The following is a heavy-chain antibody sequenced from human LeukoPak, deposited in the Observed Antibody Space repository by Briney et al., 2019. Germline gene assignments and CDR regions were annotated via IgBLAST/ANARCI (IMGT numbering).Heavy chain of an antibody. J-gene: IGHJ4*02. CDR2: ISAYNGNT. CDR1: GYTFTSYG. D-gene: IGHD3-22*01. Sequence: GSVKVSCKASGYTFTSYGISWVRQAPGQGLEWMGWISAYNGNTNYAQKLQGRVTMTTDTSTSTAYMELRSLRSDDTAVYYCARDYYDSSGYYSSDYWGQGTLVTVSS. CDR3: ARDYYDSSGYYSSDY. V-gene: IGHV1-18*01.